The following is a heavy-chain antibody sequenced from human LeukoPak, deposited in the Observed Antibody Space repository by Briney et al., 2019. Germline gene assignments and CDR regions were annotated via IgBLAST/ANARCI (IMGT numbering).Heavy chain of an antibody. CDR2: ISGSGGST. Sequence: GGSLRLSCAASGFTFSSYGMSWVRQAPGKGLEWVSAISGSGGSTYYADSVKGRFTISRDNSKNTLHLQMNSLRAEDTAVYYCAKGSSGSVYYFDYWGQGTLVTVSS. V-gene: IGHV3-23*01. CDR1: GFTFSSYG. D-gene: IGHD3-22*01. CDR3: AKGSSGSVYYFDY. J-gene: IGHJ4*02.